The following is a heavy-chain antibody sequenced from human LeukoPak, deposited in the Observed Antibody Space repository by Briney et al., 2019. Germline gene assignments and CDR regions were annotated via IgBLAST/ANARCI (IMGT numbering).Heavy chain of an antibody. D-gene: IGHD3-10*02. Sequence: SETLSLTCSVSGVSIRTYYWSWSRQPPGKGLEWVGSIIYTGSTNYNPSLKSRVTISLDASKNQFSLKLNSVTAADTAVYNCARGRVPGYWGEGTLITVSS. CDR1: GVSIRTYY. CDR2: IIYTGST. CDR3: ARGRVPGY. V-gene: IGHV4-59*01. J-gene: IGHJ4*02.